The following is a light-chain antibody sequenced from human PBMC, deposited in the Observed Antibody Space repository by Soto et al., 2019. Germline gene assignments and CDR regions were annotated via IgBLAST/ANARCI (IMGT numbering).Light chain of an antibody. CDR2: DDS. V-gene: IGLV3-21*02. CDR1: DIGSKS. J-gene: IGLJ1*01. CDR3: QVWDSSSDHYV. Sequence: SYELAQPPSVSVAPGQTARITCGENDIGSKSVHWYQQKPGQAPVLLVYDDSDRPSGIPERFSGSNSGNTATLTISRVEAGDEAGYYCQVWDSSSDHYVFGIGTKVTVL.